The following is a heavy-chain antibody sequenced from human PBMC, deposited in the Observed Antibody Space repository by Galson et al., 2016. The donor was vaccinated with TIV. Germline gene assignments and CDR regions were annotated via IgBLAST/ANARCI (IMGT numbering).Heavy chain of an antibody. CDR1: DDSITSFY. D-gene: IGHD7-27*01. CDR2: IYYSGTT. J-gene: IGHJ6*02. CDR3: ARVSPCFWGWAHYYQHGMDV. Sequence: ETLSLTCTVSDDSITSFYWSWIRQPPGKGLEWIGDIYYSGTTNYNPSLKSRVTLSLDISKNHFSLSLRSLTAADTAVYYCARVSPCFWGWAHYYQHGMDVWGQGTTVTVSS. V-gene: IGHV4-59*01.